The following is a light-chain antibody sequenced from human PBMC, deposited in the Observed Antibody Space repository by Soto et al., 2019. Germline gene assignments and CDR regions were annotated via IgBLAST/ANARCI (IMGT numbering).Light chain of an antibody. Sequence: EIVMTQSPATLSVSPGERVTLSCRASQIVRGNLAWYQQKPGQAPRLLIYGASTRAAGIPARFSGSGSGTEFTLTISSLQSEDFAVYYCQQYNNWPPTWTFGQGTKVELK. CDR2: GAS. V-gene: IGKV3D-15*01. CDR3: QQYNNWPPTWT. J-gene: IGKJ1*01. CDR1: QIVRGN.